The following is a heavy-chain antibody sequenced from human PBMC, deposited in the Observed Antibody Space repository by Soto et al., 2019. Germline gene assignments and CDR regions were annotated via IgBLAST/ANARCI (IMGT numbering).Heavy chain of an antibody. V-gene: IGHV1-18*01. D-gene: IGHD3-16*01. CDR1: GYIFVNYG. CDR2: ISPYSGNT. J-gene: IGHJ6*02. CDR3: AMVDNYVTPTPQDV. Sequence: QVQLVQSGDEVKKPGASVKVSCKASGYIFVNYGIGWVRQARGQGLEWMGWISPYSGNTHYAGRVQGRLTMTTDTSTSTAYMDLGSLTSVDTAVYYCAMVDNYVTPTPQDVWGQGTTVTVSS.